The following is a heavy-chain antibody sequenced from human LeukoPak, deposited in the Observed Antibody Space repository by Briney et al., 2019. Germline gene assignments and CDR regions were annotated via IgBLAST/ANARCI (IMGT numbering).Heavy chain of an antibody. Sequence: GGSLRLSCAASGFTFDDYGMSWVRQAPGKGLEWVSGINWNGGSTGYADSVKGRFTISRDNAKNSLYRQMNSLRAEDTALYYYARSPSMVRGVIITLDYYYYMDVWGKGTTVTVSS. CDR3: ARSPSMVRGVIITLDYYYYMDV. D-gene: IGHD3-10*01. CDR2: INWNGGST. V-gene: IGHV3-20*04. CDR1: GFTFDDYG. J-gene: IGHJ6*03.